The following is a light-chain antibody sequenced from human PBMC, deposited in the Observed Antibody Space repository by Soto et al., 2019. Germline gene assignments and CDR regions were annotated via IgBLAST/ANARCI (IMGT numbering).Light chain of an antibody. CDR2: EVS. V-gene: IGLV2-14*01. Sequence: QSALAQPASVSGSPGQSITISCTGTSSDVGGYHYVSWYQQYPDKAPKLMIYEVSNRPSGISHRFSGSKSGNTASLTISGLQTEDEADYYCSSYTSGSTYVFGTGTKVTV. CDR3: SSYTSGSTYV. CDR1: SSDVGGYHY. J-gene: IGLJ1*01.